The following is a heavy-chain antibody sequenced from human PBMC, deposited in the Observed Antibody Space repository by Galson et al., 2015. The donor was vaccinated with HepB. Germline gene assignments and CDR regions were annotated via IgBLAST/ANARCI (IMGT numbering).Heavy chain of an antibody. CDR3: ARDLGSPHYYYMDV. J-gene: IGHJ6*03. D-gene: IGHD3-10*01. CDR2: ISPNTGVT. V-gene: IGHV1-2*04. CDR1: GSTFTDYS. Sequence: SVKVSCKASGSTFTDYSIHWVRQAPGQGLEWMGWISPNTGVTDYAQKFQGWVTLTRDTAISTVYMELSRLTSADTAVYYCARDLGSPHYYYMDVWGKGTTVTVSS.